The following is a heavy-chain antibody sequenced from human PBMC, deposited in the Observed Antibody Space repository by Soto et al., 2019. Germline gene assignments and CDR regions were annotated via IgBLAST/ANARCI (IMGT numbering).Heavy chain of an antibody. Sequence: GGARRLSWAGSGVTLSSDVMIVGRQAPGKGLEWVSVISTSGSTTYYADSVKGRFTISRDNAKNTLFLQMNSLRAEDTAVYYCATIDDVPFPYWGLRTLVPVSS. CDR3: ATIDDVPFPY. V-gene: IGHV3-23*01. CDR2: ISTSGSTT. J-gene: IGHJ1*01. D-gene: IGHD2-2*01. CDR1: GVTLSSDV.